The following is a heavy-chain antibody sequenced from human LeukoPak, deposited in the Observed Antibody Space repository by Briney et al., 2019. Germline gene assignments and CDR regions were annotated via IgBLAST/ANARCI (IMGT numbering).Heavy chain of an antibody. CDR1: GGSVSSGSYY. CDR3: ARLAYYYGSGSHRLDY. Sequence: SETLSLTRTVSGGSVSSGSYYWSWIRQPPGKGLEWIGYIYYSGSTNYNPSLKSRVTISVDTSKNQFSLKLSSVTAADTAVYYCARLAYYYGSGSHRLDYWGHGTLVTVSS. V-gene: IGHV4-61*01. J-gene: IGHJ4*01. CDR2: IYYSGST. D-gene: IGHD3-10*01.